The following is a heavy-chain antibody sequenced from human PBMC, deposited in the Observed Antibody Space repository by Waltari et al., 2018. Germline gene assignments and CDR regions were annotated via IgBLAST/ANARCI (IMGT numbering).Heavy chain of an antibody. CDR3: ARSSSSSYNWFDP. V-gene: IGHV4-39*07. J-gene: IGHJ5*02. CDR2: IYYSGGT. CDR1: GGSISSSSYY. D-gene: IGHD6-13*01. Sequence: QLQLQESGPGLVKPSETLSLTCTVSGGSISSSSYYWGWIRQPPGKGLEWIGSIYYSGGTYYNPSLKSRVTISVDTSKNQFSLKLSSVTAADTAVYYCARSSSSSYNWFDPWGQGTLVTVSS.